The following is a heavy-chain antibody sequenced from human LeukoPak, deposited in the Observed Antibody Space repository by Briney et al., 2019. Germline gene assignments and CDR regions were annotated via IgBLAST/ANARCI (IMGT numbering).Heavy chain of an antibody. Sequence: GASVKVSCKASGYTFTSYGISWVRQAPGQGLEWMGWISAYNGNTNYAQKLQGRVTMTTDTSTSTAYMELRSLRSDDTAVYYCARGGDYYDSSDHTNWFDPWGQGTLVTVSS. V-gene: IGHV1-18*01. CDR3: ARGGDYYDSSDHTNWFDP. D-gene: IGHD3-3*01. CDR1: GYTFTSYG. J-gene: IGHJ5*02. CDR2: ISAYNGNT.